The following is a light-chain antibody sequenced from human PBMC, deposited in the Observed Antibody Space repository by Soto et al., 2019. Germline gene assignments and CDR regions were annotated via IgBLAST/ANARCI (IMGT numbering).Light chain of an antibody. CDR3: SSYAGSTTFVV. CDR1: TSDIGGYDF. V-gene: IGLV2-8*01. CDR2: EVT. Sequence: QSALTQPPSASGSPGQSVTISCTGTTSDIGGYDFVSWYQQHPGKAPKLMIYEVTKRPSGVPDRFSGSKSGNTASLTVSGLQAEDEADYHCSSYAGSTTFVVFGGGTQLTVL. J-gene: IGLJ2*01.